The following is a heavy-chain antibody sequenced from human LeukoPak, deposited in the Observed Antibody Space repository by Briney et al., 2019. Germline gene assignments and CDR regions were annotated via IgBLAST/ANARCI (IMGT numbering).Heavy chain of an antibody. J-gene: IGHJ4*02. Sequence: SETLSLTCDVSGVSINTCCYYWTWIRQSPGKGLEWIGYKYYSGSTRYNSSLRSRLTISLDTSKNQFSLRLTSVTAADTAVYYCARGRSYGFDFDSWGPGTLVIVSS. CDR3: ARGRSYGFDFDS. CDR2: KYYSGST. CDR1: GVSINTCCYY. V-gene: IGHV4-61*01. D-gene: IGHD5-18*01.